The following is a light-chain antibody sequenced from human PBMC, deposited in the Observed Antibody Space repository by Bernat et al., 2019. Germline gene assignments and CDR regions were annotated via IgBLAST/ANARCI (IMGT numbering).Light chain of an antibody. Sequence: DIQMTQSPSSLSASIGDRVTITCQASQDIRNSLNWYHQKPGKAPKLLIYDASNLETGVPSRFSGAGSGTDFTFTISSLQPADLGTYYCQQYDNLPPSITFGQGTRLEIK. CDR1: QDIRNS. V-gene: IGKV1-33*01. CDR2: DAS. J-gene: IGKJ5*01. CDR3: QQYDNLPPSIT.